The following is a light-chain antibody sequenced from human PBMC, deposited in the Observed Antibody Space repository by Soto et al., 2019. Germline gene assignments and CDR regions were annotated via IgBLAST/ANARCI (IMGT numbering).Light chain of an antibody. V-gene: IGKV1-5*03. J-gene: IGKJ1*01. CDR2: KAS. Sequence: DVQMTHSPSTLSASVGDRVTITFRASQSISGWLAWYQQRPGTAPKLMIYKASTLETGVPSRFSGSGSGTEFTLTINNLQPDDFATYYCQQYAGYSRTFGQGTKVDI. CDR1: QSISGW. CDR3: QQYAGYSRT.